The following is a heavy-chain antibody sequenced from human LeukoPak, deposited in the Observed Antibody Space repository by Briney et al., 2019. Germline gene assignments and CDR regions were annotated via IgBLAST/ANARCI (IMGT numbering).Heavy chain of an antibody. CDR1: GGSINSGSYY. J-gene: IGHJ4*02. Sequence: PSQTLSLTCTVSGGSINSGSYYWSWIRQPAGKGLEWIGRVYTSRSTNYNPSLKSRVTISIDSSKNQLSLKLSSVTAADTAMYYCARGGDYCSGGSCLGYWGQGTLVTVSS. CDR3: ARGGDYCSGGSCLGY. D-gene: IGHD2-15*01. V-gene: IGHV4-61*02. CDR2: VYTSRST.